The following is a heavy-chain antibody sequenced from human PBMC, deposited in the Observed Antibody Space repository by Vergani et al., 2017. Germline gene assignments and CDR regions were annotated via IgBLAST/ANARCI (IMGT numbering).Heavy chain of an antibody. J-gene: IGHJ5*02. CDR2: IYYSGST. D-gene: IGHD6-13*01. CDR3: ARDSGYSSSWGNWFYP. CDR1: GGSISSYY. Sequence: QVQLQESGPGLVKPSETLSLTCTVSGGSISSYYWSWIRQPPGKGLEWIGYIYYSGSTNYNSSLKSRVTISVDTSKNQFSLKLSSVTAADTAVYYCARDSGYSSSWGNWFYPWGQGTLVTVSS. V-gene: IGHV4-59*01.